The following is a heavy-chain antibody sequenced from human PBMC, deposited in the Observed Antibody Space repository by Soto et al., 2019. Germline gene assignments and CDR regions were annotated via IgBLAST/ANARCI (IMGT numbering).Heavy chain of an antibody. CDR1: GGSISSYY. CDR3: AKLGPYGSESYSFRYNWIDP. J-gene: IGHJ5*02. D-gene: IGHD3-10*01. V-gene: IGHV4-59*01. CDR2: IYYSGST. Sequence: LETLSLTCTVSGGSISSYYWSWIRQPPGKGLEWIGYIYYSGSTNYNPSLKSRVTISVDTSKNQFSLKLSSVTAADTAVYHCAKLGPYGSESYSFRYNWIDPWGQGTLVTVSS.